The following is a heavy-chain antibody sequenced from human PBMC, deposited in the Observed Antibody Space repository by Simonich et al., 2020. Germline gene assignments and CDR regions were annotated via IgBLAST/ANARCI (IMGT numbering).Heavy chain of an antibody. CDR2: IHHSGST. Sequence: QVQLQQWGAGLLKTSETLSLPCAVYGGSFRVYYCSWIRQPPGKGLEWIGEIHHSGSTNYTPSLKGLVTRTVDTSKNQFSLKRSSVTAADTAVYYCARCGLVNYDILTGYHNWFDPWGQGTLVTVSS. D-gene: IGHD3-9*01. V-gene: IGHV4-34*01. J-gene: IGHJ5*02. CDR3: ARCGLVNYDILTGYHNWFDP. CDR1: GGSFRVYY.